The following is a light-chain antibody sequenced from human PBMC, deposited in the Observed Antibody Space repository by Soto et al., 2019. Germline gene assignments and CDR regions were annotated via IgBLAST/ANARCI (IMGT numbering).Light chain of an antibody. J-gene: IGLJ1*01. CDR1: SSDDALYRY. Sequence: QSVQTQAASVSGSPGQSITISCTGTSSDDALYRYVSWIQQHPGRAPKLLIYEVTKRPSGVPIRFSGSRSDKTASLTISGLQAEEEADYYCIGNTGAANYVFGTGTKVTVL. V-gene: IGLV2-14*01. CDR3: IGNTGAANYV. CDR2: EVT.